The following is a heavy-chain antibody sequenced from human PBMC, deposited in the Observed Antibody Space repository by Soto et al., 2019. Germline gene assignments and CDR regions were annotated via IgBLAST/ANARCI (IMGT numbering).Heavy chain of an antibody. Sequence: GGSLRLSCAASGFTFSSYAMHWVRQAPGKGLEWVAVISYGGSNKYYADSVKGRFTISRDNSKNTLYLQMNSLRAEDTAVYYCARDLGYSSSWYVYWGQGTLVTVSS. CDR2: ISYGGSNK. J-gene: IGHJ4*02. CDR3: ARDLGYSSSWYVY. D-gene: IGHD6-13*01. CDR1: GFTFSSYA. V-gene: IGHV3-30-3*01.